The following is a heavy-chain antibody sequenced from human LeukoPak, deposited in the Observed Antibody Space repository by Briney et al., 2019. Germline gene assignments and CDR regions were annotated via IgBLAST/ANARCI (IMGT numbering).Heavy chain of an antibody. D-gene: IGHD2-8*02. Sequence: ETLSLTCTVSGGSISIDNYYWAWLRQPPGKGLEWVSSIFPSGGEIHYADSVRGRFTISRDNSKSTLSLQMNSLRAEDTAIYYCATYRQVLLPFESWGQGTLVTVSS. CDR3: ATYRQVLLPFES. J-gene: IGHJ4*02. CDR2: IFPSGGEI. CDR1: GGSISIDNYY. V-gene: IGHV3-23*01.